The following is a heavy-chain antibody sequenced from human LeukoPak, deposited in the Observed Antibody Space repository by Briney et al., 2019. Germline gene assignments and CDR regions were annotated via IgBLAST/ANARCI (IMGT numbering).Heavy chain of an antibody. CDR3: ARGARRVDIVVVPAAINEPGFDY. CDR1: GYTFTSYY. J-gene: IGHJ4*02. CDR2: INPSGGST. Sequence: GASVKVSCKASGYTFTSYYMHWVRQAPGQGLEGMGIINPSGGSTSYAQKFQGRVTMTRDTSTSTVYMELSSLRSEDTAVYYCARGARRVDIVVVPAAINEPGFDYWGQGTLVTVSS. D-gene: IGHD2-2*02. V-gene: IGHV1-46*01.